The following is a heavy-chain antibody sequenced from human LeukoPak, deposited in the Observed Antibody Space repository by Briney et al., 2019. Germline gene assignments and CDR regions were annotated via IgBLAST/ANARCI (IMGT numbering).Heavy chain of an antibody. V-gene: IGHV4-39*01. D-gene: IGHD5-18*01. J-gene: IGHJ4*02. CDR2: IYYSGST. CDR3: ARLPYSYGSFFDY. Sequence: SETLSLTCTVSGGSISSSSNYWGWIRQPPGKGLEWIGSIYYSGSTYSNPSLKSRVTISVDTSKNQFSLKLSSVTAADTAVYYCARLPYSYGSFFDYWGQGTLVTVSS. CDR1: GGSISSSSNY.